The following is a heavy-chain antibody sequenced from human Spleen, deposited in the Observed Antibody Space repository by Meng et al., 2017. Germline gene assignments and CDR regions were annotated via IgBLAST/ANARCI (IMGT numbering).Heavy chain of an antibody. CDR1: GGTISGYY. Sequence: GRLQQWGAGLLKPSETLSLTCAVYGGTISGYYWSWIRQPPGKGLEWIGEINDSGSTNYNPSLKSRVTISKDTSKYQFSLKLSSVTAADTAVYYCARTIGVEYSSSWYYFDYWGQGTLVTVSS. CDR3: ARTIGVEYSSSWYYFDY. D-gene: IGHD6-13*01. J-gene: IGHJ4*02. V-gene: IGHV4-34*01. CDR2: INDSGST.